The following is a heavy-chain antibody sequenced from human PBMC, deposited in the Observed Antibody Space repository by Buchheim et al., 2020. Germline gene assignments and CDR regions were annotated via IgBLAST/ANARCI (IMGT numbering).Heavy chain of an antibody. CDR3: AKNREMATIWPPDYFDY. J-gene: IGHJ4*02. V-gene: IGHV3-30*04. Sequence: QVQLVESGGGVVQPGRPLRLSCAASGFTFSSYAMHWVRQAPGKGLEWVAIISFDGNNKYYADSVKGRFTISRDNSKNTLYLQMNSLRAEDTAVYSCAKNREMATIWPPDYFDYWGQGTL. D-gene: IGHD5-24*01. CDR2: ISFDGNNK. CDR1: GFTFSSYA.